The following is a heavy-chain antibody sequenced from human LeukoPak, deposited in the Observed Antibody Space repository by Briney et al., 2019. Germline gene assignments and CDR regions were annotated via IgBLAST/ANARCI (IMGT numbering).Heavy chain of an antibody. D-gene: IGHD5-24*01. J-gene: IGHJ4*02. CDR2: ISGGGDTK. Sequence: GRSLRHSWVGSGFIFNRLAMSWVRQAPGKGLEWVSSISGGGDTKYYADSVQGRFTFSRDNSKNSLYLQMNRPRAEDTARYYCVKGGLEKSTDPAGSFDSWGQGILVTVSS. V-gene: IGHV3-23*01. CDR3: VKGGLEKSTDPAGSFDS. CDR1: GFIFNRLA.